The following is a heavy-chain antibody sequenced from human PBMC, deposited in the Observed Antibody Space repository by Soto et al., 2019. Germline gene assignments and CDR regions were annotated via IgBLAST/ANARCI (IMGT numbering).Heavy chain of an antibody. CDR2: ISAYNGNT. V-gene: IGHV1-18*01. CDR1: GYTFTSYG. J-gene: IGHJ5*02. CDR3: ARRNGAAGKSRWFDP. Sequence: ASVQVSCKASGYTFTSYGISWVRQAPGQGLEWMGWISAYNGNTNYAQKLQGRVTMTTDTSTSTAYMELRSLRSDDTAVYYCARRNGAAGKSRWFDPWGQGTLVTVSS. D-gene: IGHD6-13*01.